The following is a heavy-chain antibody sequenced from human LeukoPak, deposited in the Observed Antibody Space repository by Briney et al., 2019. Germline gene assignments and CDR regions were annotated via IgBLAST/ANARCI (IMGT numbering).Heavy chain of an antibody. Sequence: GGSLRLSCAASGFTFSSYWMNWVRQAPGKGLEWVSSISSSSSYIYYADSVKGRFTISRDNAKNSLYLQMNSLRAEDTAVYYCARDLDTYYYDSSGYFFDYWGQGTLVTVSS. D-gene: IGHD3-22*01. J-gene: IGHJ4*02. V-gene: IGHV3-21*01. CDR2: ISSSSSYI. CDR3: ARDLDTYYYDSSGYFFDY. CDR1: GFTFSSYW.